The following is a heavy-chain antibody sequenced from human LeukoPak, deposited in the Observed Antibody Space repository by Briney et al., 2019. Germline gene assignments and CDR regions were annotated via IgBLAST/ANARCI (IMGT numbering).Heavy chain of an antibody. J-gene: IGHJ3*02. CDR1: GVTFGDYG. CDR3: ARGYNHGPIDM. CDR2: ITRNGDTT. D-gene: IGHD2-2*02. Sequence: PGGSLRLSCEASGVTFGDYGMSWVRQGRGQGLEWVSGITRNGDTTSYADSVNGRFTISRDNAKNCLYLQMNSLRAEDTAFYYCARGYNHGPIDMWGQGTLVTVSS. V-gene: IGHV3-20*04.